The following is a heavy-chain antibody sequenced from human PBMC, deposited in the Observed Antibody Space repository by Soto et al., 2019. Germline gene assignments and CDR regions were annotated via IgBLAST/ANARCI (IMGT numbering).Heavy chain of an antibody. V-gene: IGHV4-59*01. CDR1: GGSISYYY. J-gene: IGHJ4*02. Sequence: SETLSLTCTVSGGSISYYYWGWIRQPPGKGLEWIGSIYYSGNTHYNPSLKSRVTISVDTSMNQFSLNLDSVTAVDSAVYYCVRGGYVQAFDYWRQGALVTVSS. CDR3: VRGGYVQAFDY. CDR2: IYYSGNT. D-gene: IGHD5-12*01.